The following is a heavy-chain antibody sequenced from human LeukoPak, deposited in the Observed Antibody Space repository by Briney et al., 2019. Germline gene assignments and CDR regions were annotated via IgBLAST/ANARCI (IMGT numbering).Heavy chain of an antibody. D-gene: IGHD2-2*02. Sequence: SETLSLTCTVSGGSISSSSYYWGWIRQPPGKGLEWIGSIYYSGSTYCNPSLKSRVTISVDTSKNQFSLKLSSVTAADTAVYYCARDLPAAILGFDPWGQGTLVTVSS. CDR1: GGSISSSSYY. CDR3: ARDLPAAILGFDP. V-gene: IGHV4-39*07. CDR2: IYYSGST. J-gene: IGHJ5*02.